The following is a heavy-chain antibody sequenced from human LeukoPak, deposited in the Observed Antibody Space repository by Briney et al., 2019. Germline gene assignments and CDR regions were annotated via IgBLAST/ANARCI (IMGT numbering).Heavy chain of an antibody. CDR3: ARDVRVGFGELLSEDPDY. CDR2: INSDGSST. J-gene: IGHJ4*02. Sequence: GGSLRLSCAASGFTFSSYWIHWVRQAPGKGLGWVSRINSDGSSTSYADSVKGRFTISRDNAKNTLYLQMNSLRAEDTAVYYCARDVRVGFGELLSEDPDYWGQGTLVTVSS. D-gene: IGHD3-10*01. CDR1: GFTFSSYW. V-gene: IGHV3-74*01.